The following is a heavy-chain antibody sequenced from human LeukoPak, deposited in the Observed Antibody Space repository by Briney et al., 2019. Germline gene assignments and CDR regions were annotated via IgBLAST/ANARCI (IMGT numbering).Heavy chain of an antibody. Sequence: VASVKVSCKASGYTFTSYGISWVRQAPGQGLEWMGWISAYNGNTNYAQKLQGRVTMTTDTSTSTAYMELRSLRSDDTAVYYCARDYTAKREGYYYYYMDVWGKGTTVTVSS. V-gene: IGHV1-18*01. CDR2: ISAYNGNT. J-gene: IGHJ6*03. CDR1: GYTFTSYG. CDR3: ARDYTAKREGYYYYYMDV. D-gene: IGHD5-18*01.